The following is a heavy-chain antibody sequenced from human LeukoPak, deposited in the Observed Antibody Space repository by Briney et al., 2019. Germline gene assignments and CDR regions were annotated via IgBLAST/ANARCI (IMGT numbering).Heavy chain of an antibody. CDR2: ISGSGGST. CDR3: AKTSGYRRFDP. CDR1: GFAFSSYA. D-gene: IGHD5-12*01. V-gene: IGHV3-23*01. J-gene: IGHJ5*02. Sequence: GGSLRLSCAASGFAFSSYAMSWVRQAPGKGLEWVSAISGSGGSTYFADSVKGRFTISRDNSKNTLYLQMNSLRAEDTAVYYCAKTSGYRRFDPWGQGTLVTVSS.